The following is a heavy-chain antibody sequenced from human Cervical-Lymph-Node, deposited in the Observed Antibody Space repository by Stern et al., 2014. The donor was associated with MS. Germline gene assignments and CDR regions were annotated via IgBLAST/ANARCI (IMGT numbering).Heavy chain of an antibody. CDR3: ARVDDCSGGTCFSTSWFDP. J-gene: IGHJ5*02. CDR2: IYQEGST. D-gene: IGHD2-15*01. V-gene: IGHV4-59*01. Sequence: QAQLQESGPGLVKPSETLSLTCTVSGGSFNNYYWSWIRQPPGKGLEWIGYIYQEGSTKYNPSLKSRVTISLHTSKKQFSLRLTSVTAADTAVYYCARVDDCSGGTCFSTSWFDPWGQGTLVTVSS. CDR1: GGSFNNYY.